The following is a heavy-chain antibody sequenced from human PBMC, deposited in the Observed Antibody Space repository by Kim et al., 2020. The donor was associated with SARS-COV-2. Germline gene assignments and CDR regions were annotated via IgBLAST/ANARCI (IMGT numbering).Heavy chain of an antibody. Sequence: SETLSLTCTVSGDSISSGAYYWSWIRQHPGNGLEWIGYIYYSGSTYSNPSLKSRVTISVDTSKNQFSLKLSSVTAADTAVYYCARIRSGEGGLVHYWGQGTLVTVSS. J-gene: IGHJ4*02. CDR1: GDSISSGAYY. CDR2: IYYSGST. D-gene: IGHD1-26*01. V-gene: IGHV4-31*03. CDR3: ARIRSGEGGLVHY.